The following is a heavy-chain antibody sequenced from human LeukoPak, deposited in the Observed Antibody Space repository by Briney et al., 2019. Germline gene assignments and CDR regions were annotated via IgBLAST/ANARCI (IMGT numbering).Heavy chain of an antibody. CDR3: ARGGVFPRQFDP. CDR2: IYYRGST. D-gene: IGHD3-16*01. V-gene: IGHV4-59*01. Sequence: SETLSLTCTASGGSLSTFYWSWIRQPQGKGLEWIGYIYYRGSTTYNPSLKSRVTISVDTSKNQFSLNLTSVTAADTAVYYCARGGVFPRQFDPWGQGTLVTVSS. J-gene: IGHJ5*02. CDR1: GGSLSTFY.